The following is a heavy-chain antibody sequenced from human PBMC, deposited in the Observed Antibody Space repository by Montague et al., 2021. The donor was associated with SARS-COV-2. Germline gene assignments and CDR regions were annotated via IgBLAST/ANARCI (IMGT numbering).Heavy chain of an antibody. CDR2: IYYSGST. CDR1: GGSISSSSYY. Sequence: ETLSLTFTVSGGSISSSSYYWGWIRQPPGKGLEWIGSIYYSGSTYYNPSLKSRVTISVDTSKNQFSLKLSSVTAADTAVYYCARVGRQQLVRLSGMDVWGQGTTVTVSS. CDR3: ARVGRQQLVRLSGMDV. D-gene: IGHD6-13*01. J-gene: IGHJ6*02. V-gene: IGHV4-39*07.